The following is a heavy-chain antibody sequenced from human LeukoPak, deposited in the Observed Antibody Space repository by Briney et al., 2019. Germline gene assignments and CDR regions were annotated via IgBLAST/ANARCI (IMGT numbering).Heavy chain of an antibody. D-gene: IGHD4-17*01. J-gene: IGHJ4*02. CDR3: ARESGYGDYGPNIYYFDY. CDR1: GGTFSSYA. CDR2: IIPIFGTA. Sequence: SVTVSCTASGGTFSSYAISWVRQAPGQGLEWMGGIIPIFGTANYAQKFQGRVTITADESTSTAYMELSSLRSEDTAVYYCARESGYGDYGPNIYYFDYWGQGTLVTVSS. V-gene: IGHV1-69*13.